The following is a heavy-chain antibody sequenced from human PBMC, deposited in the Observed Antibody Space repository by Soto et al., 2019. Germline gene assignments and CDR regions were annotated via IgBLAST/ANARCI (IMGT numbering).Heavy chain of an antibody. CDR3: ARIYCSGGSCYGVAFDI. V-gene: IGHV4-59*01. CDR2: IYYSGST. Sequence: PSETLSLTCTVSGGSISSYYWSWIRQPPGKGLEWIGYIYYSGSTNYNPSLKSRATISVDTSKNQFSLKLSSVTAADTAVYYCARIYCSGGSCYGVAFDIWGQGTMVTVSS. D-gene: IGHD2-15*01. CDR1: GGSISSYY. J-gene: IGHJ3*02.